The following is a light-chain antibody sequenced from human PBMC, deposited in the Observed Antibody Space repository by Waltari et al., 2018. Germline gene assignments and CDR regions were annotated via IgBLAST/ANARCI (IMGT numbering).Light chain of an antibody. V-gene: IGLV1-44*01. CDR1: SSNIGSNT. J-gene: IGLJ2*01. CDR3: AAWDDSLT. CDR2: SNN. Sequence: QSVLTQPPSASGTPGQRVPISCSGISSNIGSNTVNWYQQLPGTAPKLLIYSNNQRPSGVPDRFSGSKSGTSASLAISGLQSEDEADYYCAAWDDSLTFGGGTKLTVL.